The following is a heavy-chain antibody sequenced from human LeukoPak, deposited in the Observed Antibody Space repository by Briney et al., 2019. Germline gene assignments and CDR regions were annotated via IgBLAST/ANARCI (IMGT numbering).Heavy chain of an antibody. V-gene: IGHV4-59*12. J-gene: IGHJ4*02. D-gene: IGHD2-15*01. Sequence: PSETLSLTCTVSGGSISSYYWSWIRQPPGKGLEWIGYIYYSGSTNYNPSLKSRVTISVDTSKNQFSLKLSSVTAADTAVYYCARSARRYCSGGSCYQDHWGQGTLVTVSS. CDR3: ARSARRYCSGGSCYQDH. CDR1: GGSISSYY. CDR2: IYYSGST.